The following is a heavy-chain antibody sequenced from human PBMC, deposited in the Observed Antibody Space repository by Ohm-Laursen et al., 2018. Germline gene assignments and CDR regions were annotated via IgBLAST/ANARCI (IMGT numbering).Heavy chain of an antibody. CDR3: ARDTYYYYYGMDV. Sequence: SLRLSCAASGFSFSSYWMTWVRQAPGKGLEWVASIKQDGSEKYYVDSVKGRFTIPRDNAKNSLYLQMNSLRAEDTAVYYCARDTYYYYYGMDVWGQGTTVTVSS. CDR2: IKQDGSEK. J-gene: IGHJ6*02. CDR1: GFSFSSYW. V-gene: IGHV3-7*03.